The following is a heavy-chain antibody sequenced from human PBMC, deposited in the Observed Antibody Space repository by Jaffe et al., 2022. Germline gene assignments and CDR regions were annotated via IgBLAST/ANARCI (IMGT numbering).Heavy chain of an antibody. Sequence: QVQLQESGPGLVKPSETLSLTCTVSGGSISSYYWSWIRQPPGKGLEWIGYIYYSGSTNYNPSLKSRVTISVDTSKNQFSLKLSSVTAADTAVYYCARSANQVLRYFDWLNDAFDIWGQGTMVTVSS. J-gene: IGHJ3*02. D-gene: IGHD3-9*01. CDR3: ARSANQVLRYFDWLNDAFDI. V-gene: IGHV4-59*01. CDR1: GGSISSYY. CDR2: IYYSGST.